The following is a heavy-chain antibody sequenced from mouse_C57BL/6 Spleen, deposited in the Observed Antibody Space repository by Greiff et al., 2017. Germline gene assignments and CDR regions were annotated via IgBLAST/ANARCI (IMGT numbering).Heavy chain of an antibody. J-gene: IGHJ1*03. CDR2: IYPGDGDT. CDR1: GYAFSSSW. V-gene: IGHV1-82*01. CDR3: ARSTTGYFDV. D-gene: IGHD1-1*01. Sequence: QVQLQQSGPELVKPGASVKISCKASGYAFSSSWMNWVKQRPGKGLEWIGRIYPGDGDTNYNGKFKGKATLTADKSSSTAYMQRSSLTSEDSAVYFCARSTTGYFDVWGTGTTVTVSS.